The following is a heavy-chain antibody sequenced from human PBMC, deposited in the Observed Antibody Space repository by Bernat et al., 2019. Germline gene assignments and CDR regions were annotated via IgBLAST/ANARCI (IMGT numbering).Heavy chain of an antibody. CDR2: IWYDGSNK. CDR3: AREAVSGYSYGLDY. J-gene: IGHJ4*02. D-gene: IGHD5-18*01. Sequence: QVQLVDPGGAVVHPGRSLRPSVPPSGSTFSSYAMHGFGQPPGRGLGGVAVIWYDGSNKYYADSVKGRFTISRDNSKNTLYLQMNSLRAEDTAVYYCAREAVSGYSYGLDYWGQGTLVTVSS. CDR1: GSTFSSYA. V-gene: IGHV3-33*01.